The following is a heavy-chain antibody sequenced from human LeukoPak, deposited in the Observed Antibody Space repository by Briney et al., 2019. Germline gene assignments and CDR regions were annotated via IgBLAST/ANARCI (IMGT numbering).Heavy chain of an antibody. V-gene: IGHV3-7*01. D-gene: IGHD3-3*01. J-gene: IGHJ3*02. Sequence: GGSLTLSCAVSGFTFSSYWMSWVRQAPGKGLEWVAIIKEDGNEISYMGSVKGRFTISRDNAKNSLFLQMSSLRAEDTAVYYCARDLAYYDFWSGRNALDIWGQGTMVTVSS. CDR1: GFTFSSYW. CDR3: ARDLAYYDFWSGRNALDI. CDR2: IKEDGNEI.